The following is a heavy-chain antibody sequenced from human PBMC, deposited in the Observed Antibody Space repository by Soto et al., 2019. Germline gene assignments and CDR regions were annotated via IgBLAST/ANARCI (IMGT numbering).Heavy chain of an antibody. V-gene: IGHV1-2*02. CDR1: GYTFTGYY. CDR3: ARVKGQWLVTYAFDI. D-gene: IGHD6-19*01. Sequence: GASVKVSCKASGYTFTGYYMHWVRQAPGQGLEWMGWINPNSGGTKFAQKFQGRVTMTRDTSTSTVYMELSSLRSEDTAVYYCARVKGQWLVTYAFDIWGQGTMVTVSS. J-gene: IGHJ3*02. CDR2: INPNSGGT.